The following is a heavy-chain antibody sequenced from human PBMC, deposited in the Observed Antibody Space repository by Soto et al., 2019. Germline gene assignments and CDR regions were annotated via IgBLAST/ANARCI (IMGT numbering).Heavy chain of an antibody. Sequence: GGSVRLSCAASGFTFSTYWMHWVRQVPGKGLVWVSRINSDVSSTNYADSVKGRFTISRDNAKNTLYLQMNSLSAEDTAMYYCARAGVSSTIRNAFDMWCQGTMVTVPS. CDR3: ARAGVSSTIRNAFDM. CDR1: GFTFSTYW. CDR2: INSDVSST. D-gene: IGHD3-10*01. V-gene: IGHV3-74*01. J-gene: IGHJ3*02.